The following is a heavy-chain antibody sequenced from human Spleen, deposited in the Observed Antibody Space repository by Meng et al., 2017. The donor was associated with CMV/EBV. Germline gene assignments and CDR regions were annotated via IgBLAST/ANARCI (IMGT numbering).Heavy chain of an antibody. CDR2: INPKSGGT. Sequence: ASVKVSCKASGYIFTNYYMHWMRQAPEQGFEWMGWINPKSGGTNYAQKFQGRVSVTRDTSITTAYMELSRLIFDDTAVYYCARGDYYYGLDVWGLGTTVTVSS. CDR1: GYIFTNYY. J-gene: IGHJ6*02. V-gene: IGHV1-2*02. CDR3: ARGDYYYGLDV.